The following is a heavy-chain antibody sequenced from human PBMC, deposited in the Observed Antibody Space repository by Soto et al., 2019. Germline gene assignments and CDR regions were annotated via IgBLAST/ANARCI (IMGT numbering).Heavy chain of an antibody. CDR3: ARDRIIAEAGKLLTKTEHYMDV. V-gene: IGHV1-46*03. CDR2: INPSGGST. Sequence: ASVKVSCKASGYTFTSYYMHWVRQAPGQGLEWMGIINPSGGSTSHAQKFQGRVTMTRDTSTSTVYMELSSLRSEDTAVYYCARDRIIAEAGKLLTKTEHYMDVWCKGITVSVS. J-gene: IGHJ6*03. CDR1: GYTFTSYY. D-gene: IGHD6-13*01.